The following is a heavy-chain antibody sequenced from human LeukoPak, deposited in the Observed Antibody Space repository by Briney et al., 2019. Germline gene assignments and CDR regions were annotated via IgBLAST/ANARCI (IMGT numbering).Heavy chain of an antibody. V-gene: IGHV3-66*01. CDR2: IYGGVNT. D-gene: IGHD1-1*01. CDR1: GFTVSSNY. CDR3: AKSPKTGFLFDY. J-gene: IGHJ4*02. Sequence: GGSLRLSCAASGFTVSSNYMHWVRQAPGKGLEWVSVIYGGVNTVYADSVQGRFTISRDNSKNTLYLQMSSLRAEDTAVYYCAKSPKTGFLFDYWGKGTLVTVSS.